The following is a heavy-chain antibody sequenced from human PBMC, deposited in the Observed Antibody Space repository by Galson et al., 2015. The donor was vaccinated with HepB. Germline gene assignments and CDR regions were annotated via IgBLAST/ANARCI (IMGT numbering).Heavy chain of an antibody. V-gene: IGHV2-5*01. Sequence: PALVKPTQTLTLTCTFSGFSLSTSGVGVGWIRQPPGKALEWLALIYWHDDKRYSPSLKSRLTITKDTSKNHVVLTMTNMDPVDTATYYCAHRLIDYGGNSGRWYVDLGGRGTLVTVAS. D-gene: IGHD4-23*01. CDR2: IYWHDDK. CDR1: GFSLSTSGVG. CDR3: AHRLIDYGGNSGRWYVDL. J-gene: IGHJ2*01.